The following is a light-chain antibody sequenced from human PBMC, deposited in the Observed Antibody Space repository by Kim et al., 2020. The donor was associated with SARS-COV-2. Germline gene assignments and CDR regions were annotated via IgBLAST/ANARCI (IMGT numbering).Light chain of an antibody. V-gene: IGLV3-21*04. J-gene: IGLJ3*02. CDR3: QVWDSSSVHRV. Sequence: SYELTQPPSVSVAPGKTARITCGGNNIGSKSVHWYQQKPGQAPVLVIYYVSDRPSGIPERFSGSNSGNTATLTISRVEAGDEADYYCQVWDSSSVHRVFGGRTQLTVL. CDR2: YVS. CDR1: NIGSKS.